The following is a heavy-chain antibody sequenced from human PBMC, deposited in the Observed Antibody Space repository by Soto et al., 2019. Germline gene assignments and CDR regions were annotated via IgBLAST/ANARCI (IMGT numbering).Heavy chain of an antibody. CDR3: ARVISGYLVDY. Sequence: QVQLQESGPGLVKPSETLSLTCTVSGGTISSYYWTWIRQPPGKELEYIGPISYSGYTNYNPSIKSRVTISIDPSKHQFSLKLSSVTAADTAVYYCARVISGYLVDYWGQGILVTVSS. D-gene: IGHD3-22*01. CDR2: ISYSGYT. J-gene: IGHJ4*02. CDR1: GGTISSYY. V-gene: IGHV4-59*01.